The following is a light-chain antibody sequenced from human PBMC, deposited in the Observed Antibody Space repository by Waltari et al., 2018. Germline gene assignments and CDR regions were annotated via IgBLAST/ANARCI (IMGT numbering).Light chain of an antibody. Sequence: QSVLTQPPSVSGAPGQRVTISCTGSGSNLGAGYDVHWYRQLPGKAPTLLIYGIATRPPGVPARFSGSQYGTSASLAIAGLQADDEGDYYCQSYDVSLSVVFGGGTKLTVL. CDR3: QSYDVSLSVV. V-gene: IGLV1-40*01. CDR1: GSNLGAGYD. J-gene: IGLJ2*01. CDR2: GIA.